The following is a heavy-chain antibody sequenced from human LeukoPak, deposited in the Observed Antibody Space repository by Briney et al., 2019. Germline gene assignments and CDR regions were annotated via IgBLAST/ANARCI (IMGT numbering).Heavy chain of an antibody. Sequence: GGSLRLSCAASGFKFSNYAMSWVRQAPGRGLEGVSGIVNSGSRTYYADSVQGRFTISRDNSQNTLYLQMNSLRAEDTALYYCAKLSDNYCSGGSCYLDYWGQGALVTVSS. V-gene: IGHV3-23*01. CDR1: GFKFSNYA. J-gene: IGHJ4*02. CDR3: AKLSDNYCSGGSCYLDY. CDR2: IVNSGSRT. D-gene: IGHD2-15*01.